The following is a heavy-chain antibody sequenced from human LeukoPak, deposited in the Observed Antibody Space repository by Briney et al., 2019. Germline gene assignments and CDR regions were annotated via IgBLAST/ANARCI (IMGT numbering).Heavy chain of an antibody. D-gene: IGHD3-22*01. V-gene: IGHV3-21*01. Sequence: GSLRLSCAASGFTFSSYSMNWVRQARGKGLEWVSSISSSSSYIYYADSVKGRFTISRDNAKNSLYLQMNSLRAEDTAVYYCARGSVRYYDSSGYAYFDYWGQGTLVTVSS. CDR2: ISSSSSYI. CDR3: ARGSVRYYDSSGYAYFDY. CDR1: GFTFSSYS. J-gene: IGHJ4*02.